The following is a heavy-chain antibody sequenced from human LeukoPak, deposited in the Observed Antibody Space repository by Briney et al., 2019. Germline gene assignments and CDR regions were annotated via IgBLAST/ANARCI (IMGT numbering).Heavy chain of an antibody. CDR1: GFTFSSYG. CDR3: AKVVVVVPAAIGPFDY. V-gene: IGHV3-30*02. J-gene: IGHJ4*02. D-gene: IGHD2-2*02. CDR2: IRYDGSNK. Sequence: PVGSLRLSCAASGFTFSSYGMHWVRQAPGKGLEWVAFIRYDGSNKYYADSVKGRFTISRDNSKSTLYLQMNSLRAEDTAVYYCAKVVVVVPAAIGPFDYWGQGTLVTVSS.